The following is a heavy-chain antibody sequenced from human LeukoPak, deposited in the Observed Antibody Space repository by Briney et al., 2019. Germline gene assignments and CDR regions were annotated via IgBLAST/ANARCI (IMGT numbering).Heavy chain of an antibody. V-gene: IGHV1-69*05. Sequence: SVKVSCKASGGTFSSYAISWVRQAPGQGLEWMGGIIPIFGTANYAQKFQGRVTITTDESTSTAYMELSSLRSEDTAVYYCARDGRLRFLEWDYYYMDVWGKGTTVTVS. CDR3: ARDGRLRFLEWDYYYMDV. J-gene: IGHJ6*03. D-gene: IGHD3-3*01. CDR2: IIPIFGTA. CDR1: GGTFSSYA.